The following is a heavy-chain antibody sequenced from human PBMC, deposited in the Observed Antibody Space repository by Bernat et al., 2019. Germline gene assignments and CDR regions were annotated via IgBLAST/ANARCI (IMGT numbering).Heavy chain of an antibody. CDR1: GGSFSGHY. CDR3: ARGGCSAGDCWYYYDS. D-gene: IGHD2-21*02. J-gene: IGHJ4*02. Sequence: QVQLQQWGAGLLKASETLSLTCAVYGGSFSGHYWTWIRQSPGKGLEWIGEINHGGSFAYNPSLSSRVNVSIETSKKKFSLKLISVTAADAAVYYCARGGCSAGDCWYYYDSWGQGIPVTVSS. CDR2: INHGGSF. V-gene: IGHV4-34*02.